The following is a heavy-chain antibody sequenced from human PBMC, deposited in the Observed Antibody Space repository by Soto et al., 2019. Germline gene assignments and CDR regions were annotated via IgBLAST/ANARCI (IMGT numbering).Heavy chain of an antibody. Sequence: SETLSLTCTVSGGSISSGNWWSWVRQPPGKGLEWIGEIYSGGSTNYHPSLKSRITISVDKSKNQFSLKLSSVTAADTAVYYCARVPSVNYFDYWGQGALVTVS. CDR2: IYSGGST. CDR3: ARVPSVNYFDY. V-gene: IGHV4-4*02. CDR1: GGSISSGNW. J-gene: IGHJ4*02.